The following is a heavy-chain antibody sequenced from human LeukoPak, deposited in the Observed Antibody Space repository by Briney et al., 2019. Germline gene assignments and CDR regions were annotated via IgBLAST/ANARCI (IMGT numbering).Heavy chain of an antibody. J-gene: IGHJ6*02. CDR3: ARLREGTSDGMDV. CDR2: MNPNRVNT. CDR1: GYTFTSYD. D-gene: IGHD5-12*01. Sequence: ASVKVSCKASGYTFTSYDINLVRQAPGQGREWMGWMNPNRVNTDYAQKLQGRVTMTRNTSISTAYMELSSLRSEDTAVYYCARLREGTSDGMDVWGQGTTVTVSS. V-gene: IGHV1-8*01.